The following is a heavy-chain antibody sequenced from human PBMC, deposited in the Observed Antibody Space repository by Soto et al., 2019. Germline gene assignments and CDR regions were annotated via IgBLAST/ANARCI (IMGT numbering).Heavy chain of an antibody. D-gene: IGHD3-22*01. CDR2: IYYSGST. Sequence: TLSLTCSVSGASIFRGVYSCNWIRQHPGKGLEWIGYIYYSGSTYYNPSLKSRVTISVGTSKNQFSLKLSSVTAADTAVYYCARGYSSGYLGNWFDPWGQGTLVT. V-gene: IGHV4-31*02. CDR3: ARGYSSGYLGNWFDP. CDR1: GASIFRGVYS. J-gene: IGHJ5*02.